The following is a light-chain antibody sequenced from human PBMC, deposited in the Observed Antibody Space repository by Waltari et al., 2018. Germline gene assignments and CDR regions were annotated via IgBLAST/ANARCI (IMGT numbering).Light chain of an antibody. CDR3: AAWDDSLSGLV. J-gene: IGLJ3*02. Sequence: QSVLTQPPSASGTPGQRVTISCSGSSSNIGTTSVNCYQQLPGTAPKLLIYGHNQRPTGVPDRFSGSKSGSSASLAISGLQSEDEADYYCAAWDDSLSGLVFGGGTKVTVL. CDR1: SSNIGTTS. CDR2: GHN. V-gene: IGLV1-44*01.